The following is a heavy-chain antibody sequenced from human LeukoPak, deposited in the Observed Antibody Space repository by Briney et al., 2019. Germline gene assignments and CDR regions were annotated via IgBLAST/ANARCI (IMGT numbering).Heavy chain of an antibody. CDR2: ISSNGGST. CDR1: GFTFSSYA. Sequence: GGSLRLSCAASGFTFSSYAMHWVRQAPGKGLEYVSAISSNGGSTYYANSVKGRFTISRDNSKNTLYLQMGSLGAEDMAVYYCARAVSIGRYNWFDPWGQGTLVTVSS. D-gene: IGHD1-26*01. V-gene: IGHV3-64*01. CDR3: ARAVSIGRYNWFDP. J-gene: IGHJ5*02.